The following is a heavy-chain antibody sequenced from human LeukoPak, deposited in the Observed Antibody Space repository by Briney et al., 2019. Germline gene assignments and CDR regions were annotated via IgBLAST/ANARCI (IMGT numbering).Heavy chain of an antibody. J-gene: IGHJ3*02. CDR2: IYTSGST. CDR3: ARYTDFIGIAAARHDAFDI. D-gene: IGHD6-13*01. CDR1: GGSISSYY. V-gene: IGHV4-4*07. Sequence: SETLSLTCTVSGGSISSYYWSWIRQPAGKGLEWIGRIYTSGSTNYDPSLKSRVTMSVDTSKNQFSLKLSSVTAADTAVYYCARYTDFIGIAAARHDAFDIWGQGTMVTVSS.